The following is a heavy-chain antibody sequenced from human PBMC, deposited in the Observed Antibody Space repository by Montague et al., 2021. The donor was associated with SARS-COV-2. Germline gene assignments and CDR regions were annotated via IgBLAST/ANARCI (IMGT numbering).Heavy chain of an antibody. CDR2: ISGSGDKT. CDR1: GFTFSTYA. Sequence: SLRLSCAASGFTFSTYAMRWVRRAPGKGLEWVSAISGSGDKTYYADSVKGRFTISRDNSKNTVSLQMNSLRVEDTAVYYCAKDLFCSGGDCYFYGMDLWGQGTTVTVSS. V-gene: IGHV3-23*01. D-gene: IGHD2-15*01. CDR3: AKDLFCSGGDCYFYGMDL. J-gene: IGHJ6*02.